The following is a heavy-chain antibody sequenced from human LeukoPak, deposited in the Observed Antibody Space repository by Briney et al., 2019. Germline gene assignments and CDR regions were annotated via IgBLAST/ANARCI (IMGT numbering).Heavy chain of an antibody. V-gene: IGHV1-69*05. J-gene: IGHJ4*02. CDR2: IIPIFGTA. D-gene: IGHD4-23*01. CDR3: ARDTYGGNEEGLVGFDY. CDR1: GYTFTSYY. Sequence: SVKVSCKASGYTFTSYYMHWVRQAPGQGLEWMGGIIPIFGTANYAQKFQGRVTITTDESTSTAYMELSSLRSEDTAVYYCARDTYGGNEEGLVGFDYWGQGTLVTVSS.